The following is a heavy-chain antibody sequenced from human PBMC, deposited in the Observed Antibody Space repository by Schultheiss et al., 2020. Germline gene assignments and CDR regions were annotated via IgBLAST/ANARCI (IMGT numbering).Heavy chain of an antibody. D-gene: IGHD3-10*01. CDR2: ISSSNSTI. Sequence: GGSLRLSCAASGFTFSSYAMSWVRQAPGKGLEWVSYISSSNSTINYADSVKGRFTISRDNAKNSLYLQMNSLRDEDTAVYYCARVRSGTHDYWGQGTLVTVSS. J-gene: IGHJ4*02. CDR3: ARVRSGTHDY. V-gene: IGHV3-48*02. CDR1: GFTFSSYA.